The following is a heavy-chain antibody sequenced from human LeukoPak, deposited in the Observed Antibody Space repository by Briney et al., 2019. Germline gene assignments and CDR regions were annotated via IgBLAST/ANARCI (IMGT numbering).Heavy chain of an antibody. CDR2: INHSGST. CDR1: GGSFSGYY. J-gene: IGHJ6*02. CDR3: ASLTPYYYGMDV. Sequence: PSETLSLTCAVYGGSFSGYYWSWIRQPPGKGLEWIGEINHSGSTNYNPSHKSRVTISVDTSKNQFSLKLSSVTAADTAVYYCASLTPYYYGMDVWGQGTTVTVSS. D-gene: IGHD3-9*01. V-gene: IGHV4-34*01.